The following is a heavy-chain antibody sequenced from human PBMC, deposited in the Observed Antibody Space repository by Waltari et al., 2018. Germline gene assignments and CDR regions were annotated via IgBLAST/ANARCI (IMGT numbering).Heavy chain of an antibody. CDR1: GFDFSDSV. D-gene: IGHD3-10*01. Sequence: EVRLAESGGGLFKPGRSLSLSCTAPGFDFSDSVMNWVRQAPGTGLEWVSSIGGTHSNIFYADSVKGRFTVSRDNAKNSLYLQMDNLRAEDSGLYFCTRDLYGSGGDWFDPWGQGTLVTVSS. V-gene: IGHV3-21*03. J-gene: IGHJ5*02. CDR2: IGGTHSNI. CDR3: TRDLYGSGGDWFDP.